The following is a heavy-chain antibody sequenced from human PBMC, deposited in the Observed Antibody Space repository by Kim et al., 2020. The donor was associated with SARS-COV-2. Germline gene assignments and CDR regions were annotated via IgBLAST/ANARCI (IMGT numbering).Heavy chain of an antibody. CDR1: GFTFSSYA. V-gene: IGHV3-23*01. CDR3: AKASFSEVPIRFLEWLFYGNYFDY. CDR2: ISGSGGST. J-gene: IGHJ4*02. Sequence: GGSLRLSCAASGFTFSSYAMSWVRQAPGKGLEWVSAISGSGGSTYYADSVKGRFTISRDNSKNTLYLQMNSLRAEDTAVYYCAKASFSEVPIRFLEWLFYGNYFDYWGQGTLVTVSS. D-gene: IGHD3-3*01.